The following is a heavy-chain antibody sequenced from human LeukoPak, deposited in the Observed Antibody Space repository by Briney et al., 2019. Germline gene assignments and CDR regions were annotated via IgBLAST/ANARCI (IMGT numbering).Heavy chain of an antibody. V-gene: IGHV3-7*01. Sequence: GGSLRLSCAASGFTFSSYWMSWVRQAPGKGLEWVANIKQDGSEKYYVDSVKGRFTISRDNAKNSPYLQMNSLRAEDTAVYYCARTIQLWSEHYFDYWGQGTLVTVSS. CDR1: GFTFSSYW. CDR3: ARTIQLWSEHYFDY. D-gene: IGHD5-18*01. CDR2: IKQDGSEK. J-gene: IGHJ4*02.